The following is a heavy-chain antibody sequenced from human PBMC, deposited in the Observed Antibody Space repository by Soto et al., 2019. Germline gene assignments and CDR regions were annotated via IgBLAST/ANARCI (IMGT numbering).Heavy chain of an antibody. CDR2: IYYSGST. D-gene: IGHD3-22*01. Sequence: SETLSLTCTVSGRSISSGGYYWSWIRQHPGKGLEWIGYIYYSGSTYYNPSLKSRVTISVDTSKNQFSLKLSSVTAADTAVYYCARTNYDSSGYYYRALPYFEYWGQGTLVNVSS. V-gene: IGHV4-31*03. CDR1: GRSISSGGYY. CDR3: ARTNYDSSGYYYRALPYFEY. J-gene: IGHJ4*02.